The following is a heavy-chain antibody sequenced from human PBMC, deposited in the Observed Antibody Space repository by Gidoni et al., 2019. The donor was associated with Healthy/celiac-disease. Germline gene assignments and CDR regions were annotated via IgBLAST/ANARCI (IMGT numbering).Heavy chain of an antibody. J-gene: IGHJ5*02. CDR3: ARDGCSSTSCYTFLPWFDP. Sequence: QVQLQESGPGLVKPSETLSLTCTVSGGSISSYYWSWIRQPPGKGLEWIGYIYYSGSTNYNPSLKSRVTISVDTSKNQFSLKLSSVTAADTAVYYCARDGCSSTSCYTFLPWFDPWGQGTLVTVSS. CDR1: GGSISSYY. D-gene: IGHD2-2*02. V-gene: IGHV4-59*01. CDR2: IYYSGST.